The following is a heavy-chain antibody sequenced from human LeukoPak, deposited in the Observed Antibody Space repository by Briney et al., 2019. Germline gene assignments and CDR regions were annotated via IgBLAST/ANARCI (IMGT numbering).Heavy chain of an antibody. Sequence: SETLSLTCAVYGGSFSGYYWSLIRQPPGKGLEWIGEINHSGSTNYSPSLQSRVTISVDTSKNQFSLKLSSVTAADTAVYYCARGVYCSGGNCYLPLDSWGQGTLVTVSS. J-gene: IGHJ4*02. CDR1: GGSFSGYY. D-gene: IGHD2-15*01. CDR3: ARGVYCSGGNCYLPLDS. V-gene: IGHV4-34*01. CDR2: INHSGST.